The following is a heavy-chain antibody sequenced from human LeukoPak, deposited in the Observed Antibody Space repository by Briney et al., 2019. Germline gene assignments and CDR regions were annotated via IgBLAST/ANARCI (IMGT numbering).Heavy chain of an antibody. CDR1: GFTFSSYG. D-gene: IGHD1-26*01. J-gene: IGHJ3*02. Sequence: GGSLRLSCAASGFTFSSYGMHWVRQAPGKGLEWVAVIWYDGSNKYHADSVKGRFTISRDNSKNTVYLEMNSLRAEDTAVYYCARGSSVGATVEAFEIWGQGTMVTVSS. CDR2: IWYDGSNK. CDR3: ARGSSVGATVEAFEI. V-gene: IGHV3-33*01.